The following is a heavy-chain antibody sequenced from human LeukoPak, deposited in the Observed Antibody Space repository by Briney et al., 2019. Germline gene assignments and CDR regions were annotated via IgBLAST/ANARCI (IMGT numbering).Heavy chain of an antibody. Sequence: PGGSLRLSCAASGFTLSTYGMHWVRQAPGKGLEGWAVIWYDGSNKYYADSVKGRFTISRENAESYLYLQMNSLRAEDTAVYYCARGGIQVSGIDEFDYWGQGTLVTVSS. V-gene: IGHV3-33*01. CDR3: ARGGIQVSGIDEFDY. J-gene: IGHJ4*02. CDR1: GFTLSTYG. D-gene: IGHD6-19*01. CDR2: IWYDGSNK.